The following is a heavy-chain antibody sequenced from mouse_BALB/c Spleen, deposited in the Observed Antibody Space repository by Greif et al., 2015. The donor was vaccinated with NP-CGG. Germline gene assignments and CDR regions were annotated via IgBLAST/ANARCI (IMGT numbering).Heavy chain of an antibody. V-gene: IGHV5-9-2*01. J-gene: IGHJ2*01. D-gene: IGHD1-1*01. CDR1: GFTFSSYG. CDR3: ARSRSITTSYYFDY. CDR2: ISGGGSYT. Sequence: EVNVVESGGGLVKPGGSLKLSCAASGFTFSSYGMSWVRQTPEKRLEWVATISGGGSYTYYPDSVKGRFTISRDNAKNNLYLQMSSLRSEDTALYYCARSRSITTSYYFDYWGQGTTLTVSS.